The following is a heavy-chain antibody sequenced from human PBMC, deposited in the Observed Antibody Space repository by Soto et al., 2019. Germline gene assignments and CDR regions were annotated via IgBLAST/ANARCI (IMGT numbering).Heavy chain of an antibody. CDR1: GYTFTSYA. CDR3: ARDLAAARTDAFDI. D-gene: IGHD6-13*01. J-gene: IGHJ3*02. CDR2: INAGNGNT. Sequence: GASVNVSCMASGYTFTSYAMHWVRQAPGQRLEWMGWINAGNGNTKYSQKFQGRVTITRDTSASTAYMELSSLRSEDTAVYYCARDLAAARTDAFDIWGQGTMVTVSS. V-gene: IGHV1-3*01.